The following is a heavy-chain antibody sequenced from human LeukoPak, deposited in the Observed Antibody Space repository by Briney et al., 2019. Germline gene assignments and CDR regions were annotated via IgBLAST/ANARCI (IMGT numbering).Heavy chain of an antibody. CDR1: GYTFTGYN. CDR3: ASGQWLGEPADY. V-gene: IGHV1-2*06. J-gene: IGHJ4*02. D-gene: IGHD6-19*01. CDR2: INPNSGGT. Sequence: ASVKVSCKASGYTFTGYNMHWVRQAPGQGLEWMGRINPNSGGTNYAQKFQGRVTMTRDTSISTAYMELSRLRSDDTAVYYCASGQWLGEPADYWGQGTLVTVSS.